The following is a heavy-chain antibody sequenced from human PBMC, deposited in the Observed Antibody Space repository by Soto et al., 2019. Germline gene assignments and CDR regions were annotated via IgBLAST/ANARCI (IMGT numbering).Heavy chain of an antibody. CDR3: FRFWPPPDSDLLTAYSDAFDY. CDR2: INHSGST. Sequence: SETLSLTCAVYGGSFSGYYWTWIRQPPGTGLEWIGEINHSGSTNYNPSLKSRVTISVDTSKNQFSLKLRSVTAADTAVYYCFRFWPPPDSDLLTAYSDAFDYWGQGTLVTVAS. J-gene: IGHJ4*02. V-gene: IGHV4-34*01. CDR1: GGSFSGYY. D-gene: IGHD3-9*01.